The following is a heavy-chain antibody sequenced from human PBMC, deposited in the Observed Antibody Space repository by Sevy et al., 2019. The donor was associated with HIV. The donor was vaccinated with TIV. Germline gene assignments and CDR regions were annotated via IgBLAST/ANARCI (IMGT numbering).Heavy chain of an antibody. Sequence: GGSLRLSCTGSGFTFGDYAMSWVRQAPGKGLEWVAFLKTKAYGGNLANAASVKGRFSISRDDSKRIAHLQMNDLKSLYTAIYYCSRWKVSQSRFDYWGQGALVTVSS. CDR3: SRWKVSQSRFDY. CDR1: GFTFGDYA. CDR2: LKTKAYGGNL. V-gene: IGHV3-49*04. J-gene: IGHJ4*02. D-gene: IGHD1-1*01.